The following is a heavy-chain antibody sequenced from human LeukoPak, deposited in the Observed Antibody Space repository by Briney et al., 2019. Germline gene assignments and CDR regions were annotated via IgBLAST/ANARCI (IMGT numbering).Heavy chain of an antibody. CDR1: GYTFTGYY. D-gene: IGHD5-24*01. V-gene: IGHV1-2*02. CDR3: ARSEMATIPFDY. Sequence: ASVKVSCKASGYTFTGYYMHWVRQAPGQGLEWMGWINPNSGGTNYAQKFQGRVTMTRDTSISTAYMELSRLRSDDTAVYYCARSEMATIPFDYWGQGTLVTVSS. J-gene: IGHJ4*02. CDR2: INPNSGGT.